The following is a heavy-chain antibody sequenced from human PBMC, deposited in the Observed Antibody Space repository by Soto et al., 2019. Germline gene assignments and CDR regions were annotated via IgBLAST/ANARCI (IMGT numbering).Heavy chain of an antibody. J-gene: IGHJ6*02. V-gene: IGHV3-73*01. CDR2: IRSKANSYAT. Sequence: PGGSLRLSCAASGFTFSGSAMHWVRQASGKGLEWVGRIRSKANSYATAYAASVKGRFTISRDDSKNTAYLQMNSLKTEDTAVYYCTSYRPSSPYYYYGMDVWGQGTTVTVSS. CDR3: TSYRPSSPYYYYGMDV. CDR1: GFTFSGSA.